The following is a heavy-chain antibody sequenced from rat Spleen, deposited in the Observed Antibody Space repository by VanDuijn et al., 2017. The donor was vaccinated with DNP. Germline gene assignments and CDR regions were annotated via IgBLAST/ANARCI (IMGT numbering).Heavy chain of an antibody. Sequence: EVQLVESGGDLVQPGRSQKLSCVASGFTFNNYWMTWIRQVPGKGPEWVASISSSGGSTYYPDSVKGRFTISRDNAKNTLYQQMNSLRSEDTATYYCARDSRDYGSYVDYFDYWGQGVMVTVSS. CDR1: GFTFNNYW. CDR3: ARDSRDYGSYVDYFDY. D-gene: IGHD1-8*01. V-gene: IGHV5-31*01. CDR2: ISSSGGST. J-gene: IGHJ2*01.